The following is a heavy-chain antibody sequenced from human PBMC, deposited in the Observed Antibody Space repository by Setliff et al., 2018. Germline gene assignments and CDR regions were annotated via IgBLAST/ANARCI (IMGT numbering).Heavy chain of an antibody. CDR1: GYTFTSYA. CDR3: AKTRYSGYDWNWYFDL. CDR2: INAGNGNT. V-gene: IGHV1-3*01. J-gene: IGHJ2*01. D-gene: IGHD5-12*01. Sequence: ASVKVSCKASGYTFTSYAMHWVRQAPGQRLEWMGWINAGNGNTESSQKFQGRVTITRDTSASTAYMELSSLRSEDTAVYYCAKTRYSGYDWNWYFDLWGRGTLVTVSS.